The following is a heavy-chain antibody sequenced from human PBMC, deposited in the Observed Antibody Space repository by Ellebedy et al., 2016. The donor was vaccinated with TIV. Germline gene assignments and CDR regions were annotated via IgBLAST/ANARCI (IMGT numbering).Heavy chain of an antibody. D-gene: IGHD2-15*01. Sequence: GESLKISCAASGFRFSYYGMHWVRQAPGKGLEWVAVISYDGSNKNYADSVKGRFTISRDNSKNTLYLQMNSLRAEDTAVYYCARARGCSGGRCYSADYWGQGTLVTVSS. CDR1: GFRFSYYG. CDR3: ARARGCSGGRCYSADY. V-gene: IGHV3-30*03. J-gene: IGHJ4*02. CDR2: ISYDGSNK.